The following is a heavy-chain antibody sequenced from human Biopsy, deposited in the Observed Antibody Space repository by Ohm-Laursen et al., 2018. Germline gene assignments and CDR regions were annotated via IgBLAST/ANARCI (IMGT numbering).Heavy chain of an antibody. D-gene: IGHD3-22*01. V-gene: IGHV1-46*01. CDR2: INPSGGST. J-gene: IGHJ5*02. Sequence: GSSVKVSCKASGATFSNYAINWLRQAPGQGLEWMGIINPSGGSTTYAQKFQGRVTMTRDTSTSTVYMELSSLRSEDTAVYYCARNAWPTLSTMIVVVKGFNWFDPWGQGTLVTVSS. CDR3: ARNAWPTLSTMIVVVKGFNWFDP. CDR1: GATFSNYA.